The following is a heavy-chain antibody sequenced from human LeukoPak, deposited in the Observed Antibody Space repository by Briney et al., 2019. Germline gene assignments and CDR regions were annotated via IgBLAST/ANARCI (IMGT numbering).Heavy chain of an antibody. Sequence: PGGSLRLSCAASGFTFSNFWMLWVRQVPGKGLVWVSRINIDGSSTVYADSVKGRFTISRDNAKNTLYLQMNSLRAEDTAVYYCARAQFSLEHSSSDYWGQGTLVTVSS. V-gene: IGHV3-74*01. CDR3: ARAQFSLEHSSSDY. CDR1: GFTFSNFW. J-gene: IGHJ4*02. D-gene: IGHD6-6*01. CDR2: INIDGSST.